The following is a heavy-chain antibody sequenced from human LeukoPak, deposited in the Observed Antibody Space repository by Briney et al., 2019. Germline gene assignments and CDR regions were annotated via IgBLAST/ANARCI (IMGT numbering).Heavy chain of an antibody. Sequence: GGSLRLSCTASGFTFSGSAMHWVRQASGKGLGWVGRIRTKANNYATVYAASVKGRFTISRDDSKNTAYLQMNSLKTEDTAVYYCTSGLSVRRSNNTPVDYWGQGTLVTVSS. CDR1: GFTFSGSA. V-gene: IGHV3-73*01. CDR3: TSGLSVRRSNNTPVDY. J-gene: IGHJ4*02. D-gene: IGHD1-1*01. CDR2: IRTKANNYAT.